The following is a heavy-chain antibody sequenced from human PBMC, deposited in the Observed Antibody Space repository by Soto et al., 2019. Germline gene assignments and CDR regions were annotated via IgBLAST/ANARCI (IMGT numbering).Heavy chain of an antibody. Sequence: EVRLLDSGGGLVQPGGSLRLSCAASGFTFSSYAMNWVRQAPGKGLEWVSVISGSGDSTYYADSVKGRFTISRDNSKNKKYLQMNSMRPEDTAVYNCARKGRGTYFDYWGQGPKVTVS. V-gene: IGHV3-23*01. D-gene: IGHD2-15*01. J-gene: IGHJ4*02. CDR2: ISGSGDST. CDR1: GFTFSSYA. CDR3: ARKGRGTYFDY.